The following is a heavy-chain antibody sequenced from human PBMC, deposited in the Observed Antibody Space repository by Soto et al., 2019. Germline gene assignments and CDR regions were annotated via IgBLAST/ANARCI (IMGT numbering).Heavy chain of an antibody. CDR1: GGSFSGYY. J-gene: IGHJ5*02. Sequence: SETLSLTCAVYGGSFSGYYWSWIRQPPGKGLEWIGEINHSGSTNYNPSLKSRVTISVDTSKNQFSLKLSSVTAADTAVYYCARGERWQQLVGKWFDPWGQGTLVTVSS. V-gene: IGHV4-34*01. CDR3: ARGERWQQLVGKWFDP. D-gene: IGHD6-13*01. CDR2: INHSGST.